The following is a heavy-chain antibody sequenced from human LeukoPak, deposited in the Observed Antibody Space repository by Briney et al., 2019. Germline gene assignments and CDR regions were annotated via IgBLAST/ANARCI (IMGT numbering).Heavy chain of an antibody. CDR1: GGSVTSGSYY. CDR3: ARGSAGGNWFDP. V-gene: IGHV4-61*01. D-gene: IGHD2-15*01. Sequence: SETLSLTCTVSGGSVTSGSYYWIWIRPPPGKGLEWIGYLYHTASTNYSPSLKSRVNISVDTSKNQFSLKLRSVSAADTAVYYCARGSAGGNWFDPWGQGTLVTVSS. CDR2: LYHTAST. J-gene: IGHJ5*02.